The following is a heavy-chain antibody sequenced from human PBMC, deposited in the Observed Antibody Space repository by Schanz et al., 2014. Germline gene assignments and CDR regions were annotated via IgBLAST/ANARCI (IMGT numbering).Heavy chain of an antibody. Sequence: QVQLVESGGGVVQPGRSLRLSCAASGFTFSNFGLHWVRQAPGKGLNWVAVISSDGTNKYYADSVQGRFTLSKDFSKDTLYLKITSLRPEDTAVDDGARLATSKSRLGDAVDIWGQGTMVTVSS. CDR1: GFTFSNFG. V-gene: IGHV3-30*03. CDR2: ISSDGTNK. D-gene: IGHD1-1*01. J-gene: IGHJ3*02. CDR3: ARLATSKSRLGDAVDI.